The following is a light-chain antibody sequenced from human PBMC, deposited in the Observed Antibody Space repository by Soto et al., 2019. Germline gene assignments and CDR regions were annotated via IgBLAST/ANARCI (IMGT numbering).Light chain of an antibody. Sequence: DIQMTQSPSSLSASVGDRVTTTCRASQSISSYLNWYQQKPGRAPKLLIYAAYNLQSGVPSRFSGSGSGTDFTLAISALQPDDFATYFCQQTYSIPLTFGGGTKVDIK. CDR1: QSISSY. J-gene: IGKJ4*01. V-gene: IGKV1-39*01. CDR2: AAY. CDR3: QQTYSIPLT.